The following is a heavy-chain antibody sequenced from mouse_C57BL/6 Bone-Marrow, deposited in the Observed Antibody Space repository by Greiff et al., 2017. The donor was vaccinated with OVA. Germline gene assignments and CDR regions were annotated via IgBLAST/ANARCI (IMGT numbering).Heavy chain of an antibody. CDR1: GYTFTSYW. V-gene: IGHV1-64*01. CDR3: ARGGVYYSNYVGWYFDV. J-gene: IGHJ1*03. D-gene: IGHD2-5*01. Sequence: VQLQQSGAELVKPGASVKLSCKTSGYTFTSYWMHWVKQRPGQGLEWIGMIHPNSGSTNYNEKFKSKATLTVDKSSSTAYMQLSSLTSEDSAVYYCARGGVYYSNYVGWYFDVWGTGTTVTVSS. CDR2: IHPNSGST.